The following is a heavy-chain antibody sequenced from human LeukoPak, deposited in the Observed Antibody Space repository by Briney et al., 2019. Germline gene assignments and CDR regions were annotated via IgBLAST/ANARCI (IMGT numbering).Heavy chain of an antibody. V-gene: IGHV3-23*01. CDR2: ISGSGAST. CDR1: GFTFSFYA. CDR3: AKDRLRAFYPNDAFDF. D-gene: IGHD2/OR15-2a*01. J-gene: IGHJ3*01. Sequence: GGSLRLSCAASGFTFSFYAMSWVRQAPGKGLEWVSAISGSGASTYYADSVKGRFTISRDNSKNTLYLQMNTLRAEDTAVYYCAKDRLRAFYPNDAFDFWGQGTMVTVSS.